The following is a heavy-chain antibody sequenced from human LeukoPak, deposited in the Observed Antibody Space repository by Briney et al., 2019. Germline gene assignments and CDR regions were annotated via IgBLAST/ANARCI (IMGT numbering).Heavy chain of an antibody. CDR1: GFTFSSYE. CDR3: ARCGNDVRSGLRYYYYGMDV. CDR2: INSRGRTI. D-gene: IGHD1-1*01. V-gene: IGHV3-48*03. J-gene: IGHJ6*02. Sequence: GGSLRLSCAASGFTFSSYEMNWVRQAPGKGLEWVSYINSRGRTIYYTDSVKGRLTISRDNAKNSLYLQINSLSAEDTAVYYCARCGNDVRSGLRYYYYGMDVWGQGTTVTVSS.